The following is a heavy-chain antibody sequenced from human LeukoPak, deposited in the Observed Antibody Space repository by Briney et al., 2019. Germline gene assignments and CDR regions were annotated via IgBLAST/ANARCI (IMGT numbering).Heavy chain of an antibody. J-gene: IGHJ5*02. CDR2: INPSGTGT. CDR3: ATDHSMANTAWWFDP. CDR1: GYTFTGYY. Sequence: GASVKVSCKASGYTFTGYYIHWVRQAPGQGLEWMGVINPSGTGTSYAQKFQGRITMSRDTSTSTVYKELSSLRSEDTAFYYCATDHSMANTAWWFDPWGQGTLVTVSS. D-gene: IGHD5-24*01. V-gene: IGHV1-46*01.